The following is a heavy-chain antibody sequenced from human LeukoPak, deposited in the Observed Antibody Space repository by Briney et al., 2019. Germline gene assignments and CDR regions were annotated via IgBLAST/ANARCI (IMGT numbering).Heavy chain of an antibody. J-gene: IGHJ6*02. CDR2: INAYNGNT. Sequence: ASVKVSCKASGYTFTSYGISWVRQAPGQGLEWMGWINAYNGNTNYAQKLQGRVTMTTDTSTSTAYMELRSLRSDDTAVYYCARDSLTIFGVVIIAPFNYYYYYGMDVWGQGTTVTVSS. CDR1: GYTFTSYG. D-gene: IGHD3-3*01. CDR3: ARDSLTIFGVVIIAPFNYYYYYGMDV. V-gene: IGHV1-18*01.